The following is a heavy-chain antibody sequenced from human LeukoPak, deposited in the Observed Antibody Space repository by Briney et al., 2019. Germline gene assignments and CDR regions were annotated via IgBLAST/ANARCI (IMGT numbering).Heavy chain of an antibody. V-gene: IGHV3-21*01. CDR2: ITSSSRYI. J-gene: IGHJ5*02. CDR3: ARERHTFDP. Sequence: PGGSLGLSCAASGFTFSDYSMTWVRQAPGKGLEWVSSITSSSRYIYYADSVKGRFSISRDDARSSLYLQMNSLRVEDTAVYYCARERHTFDPWGQGTLVTVSS. D-gene: IGHD6-25*01. CDR1: GFTFSDYS.